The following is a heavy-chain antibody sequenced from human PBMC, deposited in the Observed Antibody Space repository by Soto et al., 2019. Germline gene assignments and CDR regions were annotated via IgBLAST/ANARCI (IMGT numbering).Heavy chain of an antibody. V-gene: IGHV1-69*13. J-gene: IGHJ6*02. Sequence: GASVKVSCKASGGTFSSYAITWVRQAPGQGLEWMGGIVPLFGTANYAQKFQGRVTITAGESTSTAYMELSSLRSEDTAVYYCARVGYYDFWSGYAPPYYYGMDVWGQGTTVTVSS. CDR3: ARVGYYDFWSGYAPPYYYGMDV. D-gene: IGHD3-3*01. CDR1: GGTFSSYA. CDR2: IVPLFGTA.